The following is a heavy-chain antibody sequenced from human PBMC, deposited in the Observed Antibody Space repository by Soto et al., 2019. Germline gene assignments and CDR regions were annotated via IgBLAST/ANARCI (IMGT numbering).Heavy chain of an antibody. CDR1: GFAVNSDY. V-gene: IGHV3-53*01. CDR3: VRTSSY. CDR2: IFGGGAT. J-gene: IGHJ4*02. Sequence: EVQLVASGGGLIQPGGSLRLSCAASGFAVNSDYMSWVRQAPGKGLAWVSVIFGGGATKYSDSVKGRFTISRDNSKNTVVLQMTSLRAEDTAVYYWVRTSSYWGQGTRVIVSS. D-gene: IGHD2-2*01.